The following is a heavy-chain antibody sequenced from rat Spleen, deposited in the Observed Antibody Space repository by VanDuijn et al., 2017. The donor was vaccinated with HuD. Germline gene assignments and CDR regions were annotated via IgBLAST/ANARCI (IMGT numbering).Heavy chain of an antibody. Sequence: EVQLQESGPGPVKVSESLSLTCSVTGHSITSSYRWNWIRKFPGSKLEWMGYLNSAGSTIYNPSLKSRISLTRDTSTNQFFLQVNSVTTEDTATYYCARSDGTHYYLPFANWGQGTLVTVSS. CDR3: ARSDGTHYYLPFAN. CDR2: LNSAGST. J-gene: IGHJ3*01. D-gene: IGHD1-12*02. V-gene: IGHV3-3*01. CDR1: GHSITSSYR.